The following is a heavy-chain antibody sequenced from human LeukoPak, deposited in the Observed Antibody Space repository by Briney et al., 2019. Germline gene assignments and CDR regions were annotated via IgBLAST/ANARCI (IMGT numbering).Heavy chain of an antibody. J-gene: IGHJ4*02. D-gene: IGHD3-3*01. CDR1: GFTFSSYA. V-gene: IGHV3-23*01. CDR2: ISGSGDST. CDR3: AKGAYYAD. Sequence: GGSLRLSCAASGFTFSSYAMHWIRQAPGKGLEWVSTISGSGDSTYYADSVKGRFTTSRDNSKNTLYLQMNSLRAEDTAVYFCAKGAYYADWGQGTLVTVSS.